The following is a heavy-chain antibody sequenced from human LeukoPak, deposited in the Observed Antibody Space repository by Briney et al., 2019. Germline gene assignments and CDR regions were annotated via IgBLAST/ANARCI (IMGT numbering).Heavy chain of an antibody. CDR1: GFTFSSYA. D-gene: IGHD3-3*01. Sequence: GGSLRLSCAASGFTFSSYAMSWVRQAPGKGLEWVAIISNDGSRKYYAHSVEGRFTISRDNSKNTLYLQMDSLRAEDTAVYYCARDRAWNYFDYWGQGTLVTVSS. V-gene: IGHV3-30*03. CDR3: ARDRAWNYFDY. J-gene: IGHJ4*02. CDR2: ISNDGSRK.